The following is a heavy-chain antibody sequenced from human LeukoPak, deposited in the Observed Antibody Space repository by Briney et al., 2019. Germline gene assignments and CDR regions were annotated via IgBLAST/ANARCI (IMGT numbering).Heavy chain of an antibody. Sequence: SETLSLTCTVSGGSISSYYWSWIRQPPGKGLGWIGYIYYSGSTNYNPSLKSRVTISVDTSKNQFSLKLSSVTAADTAVYYCARLGDSSGYIDYWGQGTLVTVSS. CDR3: ARLGDSSGYIDY. D-gene: IGHD3-22*01. CDR1: GGSISSYY. J-gene: IGHJ4*02. CDR2: IYYSGST. V-gene: IGHV4-59*08.